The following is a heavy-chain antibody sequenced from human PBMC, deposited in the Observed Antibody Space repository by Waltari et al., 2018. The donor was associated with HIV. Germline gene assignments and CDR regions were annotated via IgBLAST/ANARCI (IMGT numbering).Heavy chain of an antibody. D-gene: IGHD3-9*01. J-gene: IGHJ4*02. CDR1: GFTFSSYG. V-gene: IGHV3-30*18. CDR2: ISYDGSNK. CDR3: AKDRQKIGYYDILTGYLDY. Sequence: QVQLVESGGGVFQPGGSLRLSWPAAGFTFSSYGMHGGLGAPGKGLEWVAVISYDGSNKYYADSVKGRFTISRDNSKNTLYLQMNSLRVEDTAVYYCAKDRQKIGYYDILTGYLDYWGQGTLVTVSS.